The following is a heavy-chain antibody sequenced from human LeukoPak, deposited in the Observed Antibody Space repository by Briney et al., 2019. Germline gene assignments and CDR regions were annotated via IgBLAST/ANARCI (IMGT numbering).Heavy chain of an antibody. CDR1: GYTFTSYG. CDR3: ARAEKLLAYYGGDCQDNWFDP. Sequence: ASVKVSCXASGYTFTSYGVSWVRQAPGQGLEWMGWISAYNGNTNYAQKLQGRVTMTTDTSTSTAYMELRSLRSDDTAVYYCARAEKLLAYYGGDCQDNWFDPWGQGTLVTVSS. V-gene: IGHV1-18*01. D-gene: IGHD2-21*02. J-gene: IGHJ5*02. CDR2: ISAYNGNT.